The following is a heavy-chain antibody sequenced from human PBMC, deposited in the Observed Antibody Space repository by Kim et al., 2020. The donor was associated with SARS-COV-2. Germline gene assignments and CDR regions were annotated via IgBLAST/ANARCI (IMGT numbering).Heavy chain of an antibody. CDR3: ARGSQYYDFWSGYQGPLDY. D-gene: IGHD3-3*01. CDR2: INHSGST. V-gene: IGHV4-34*01. J-gene: IGHJ4*02. CDR1: GGSFSGYY. Sequence: SETLSLTCAVYGGSFSGYYWSWIRQPPGKGLEWIGEINHSGSTNYNPSLKSRVTISVETSKNQSSLKLSSVTAADTAVYYCARGSQYYDFWSGYQGPLDYWGQGTLVTVSS.